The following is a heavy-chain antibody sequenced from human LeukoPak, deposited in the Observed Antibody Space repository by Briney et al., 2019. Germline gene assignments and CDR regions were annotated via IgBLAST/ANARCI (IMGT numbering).Heavy chain of an antibody. J-gene: IGHJ1*01. V-gene: IGHV3-66*02. D-gene: IGHD2-15*01. CDR3: ARTDCSGGSCYSPAYFQH. CDR1: GFTVSSNY. Sequence: GGSLRLSCAASGFTVSSNYMSWVRQAPGKGLEWVSVIYSGGSTYYADSVKGRFTISRDNSKNTLCLQMNSLRAEDTAVYYCARTDCSGGSCYSPAYFQHWGQGTLVTVSS. CDR2: IYSGGST.